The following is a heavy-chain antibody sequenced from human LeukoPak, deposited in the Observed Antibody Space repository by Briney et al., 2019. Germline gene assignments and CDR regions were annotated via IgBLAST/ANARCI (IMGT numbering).Heavy chain of an antibody. Sequence: SVKVSCKASGGTFSSYVISWVRQAPGQGLEWMGGIIPIFGTANYAQKFQGRVTITADKSTSTAYMGLSSLRSEDTAVYYCARDRGREVAAAGRNYYYYYYMDVWGKGTTVTVSS. J-gene: IGHJ6*03. V-gene: IGHV1-69*06. CDR1: GGTFSSYV. D-gene: IGHD6-13*01. CDR3: ARDRGREVAAAGRNYYYYYYMDV. CDR2: IIPIFGTA.